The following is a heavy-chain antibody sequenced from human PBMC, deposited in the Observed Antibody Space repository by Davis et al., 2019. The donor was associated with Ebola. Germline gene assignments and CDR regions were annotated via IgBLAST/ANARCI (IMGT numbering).Heavy chain of an antibody. V-gene: IGHV1-69*13. J-gene: IGHJ4*02. CDR1: VHTFSHSV. CDR2: IILASGTV. CDR3: AREYGAGGTFEY. D-gene: IGHD2-8*01. Sequence: SVTVSRMPSVHTFSHSVFSWVRQAPARGLEWMGGIILASGTVTYAQSFQDRVTIIADESTRTVYMELSTLRSDDTAVYYCAREYGAGGTFEYWGQGTLVTVSS.